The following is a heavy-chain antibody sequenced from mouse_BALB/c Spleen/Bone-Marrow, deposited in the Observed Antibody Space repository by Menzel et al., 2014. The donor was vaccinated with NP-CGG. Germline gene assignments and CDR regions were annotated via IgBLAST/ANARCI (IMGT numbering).Heavy chain of an antibody. CDR2: IDPYNGGT. J-gene: IGHJ3*01. CDR1: GYAFTSYN. Sequence: EVQVVESGPELVKPGASVKVSCKASGYAFTSYNMYWVKQSHGKSLEWIGHIDPYNGGTSYNQKFKGKATLTVDESSSTAYMNLNSLTSEDSAVYYCARENYGSSPAYWGQGTLVTVSA. CDR3: ARENYGSSPAY. V-gene: IGHV1S135*01. D-gene: IGHD1-1*01.